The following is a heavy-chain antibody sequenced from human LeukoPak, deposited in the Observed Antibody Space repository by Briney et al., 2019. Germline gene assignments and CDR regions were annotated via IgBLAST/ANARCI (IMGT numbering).Heavy chain of an antibody. CDR1: GGSLSGHY. D-gene: IGHD3-22*01. CDR2: VSYTGRT. Sequence: SETLSLTCTVSGGSLSGHYWSWIRQPPRNSLQCIGFVSYTGRTKYNPSLQSRVTISIDTSKSQFSLKLTSVTSADTAVYSCARLLDNDISGDPDTFDVWGQGTTVTVSS. V-gene: IGHV4-59*11. J-gene: IGHJ3*01. CDR3: ARLLDNDISGDPDTFDV.